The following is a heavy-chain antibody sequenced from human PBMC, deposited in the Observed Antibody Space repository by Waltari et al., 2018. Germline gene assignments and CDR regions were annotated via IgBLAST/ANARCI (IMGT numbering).Heavy chain of an antibody. CDR1: GCTFGKAW. J-gene: IGHJ5*02. V-gene: IGHV3-15*01. D-gene: IGHD3-22*01. CDR3: TTRGSGSP. CDR2: IKSNTDGGKT. Sequence: EVQLVESGGGWVKPGGSLRLSGAASGCTFGKAWLRWVRQAPGKGLEWVGRIKSNTDGGKTDYAAPVKGRITIARDDSTNTLYLHMNSLKTADAAVYACTTRGSGSPWGQGTLVTVSS.